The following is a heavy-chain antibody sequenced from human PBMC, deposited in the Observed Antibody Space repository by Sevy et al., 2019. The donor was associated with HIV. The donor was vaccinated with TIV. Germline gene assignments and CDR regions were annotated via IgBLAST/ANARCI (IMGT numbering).Heavy chain of an antibody. CDR1: TDSVSSSSYE. V-gene: IGHV4-39*01. CDR3: TRYYGSNFDY. CDR2: IHYSGST. Sequence: SETLSLTCTVSTDSVSSSSYEWAWIRQPPGNGLEWIGNIHYSGSTSYNPSLNSRLTISVDTSKDLYSLNLTSALKLTSLTAADTAVYYYTRYYGSNFDYWGQGTLVTVSS. J-gene: IGHJ4*02. D-gene: IGHD3-16*01.